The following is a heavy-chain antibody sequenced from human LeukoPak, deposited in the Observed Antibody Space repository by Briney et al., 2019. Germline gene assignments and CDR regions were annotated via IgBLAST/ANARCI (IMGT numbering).Heavy chain of an antibody. CDR2: IIPIFAAT. CDR1: GGTFTTYG. CDR3: ARTLREVSHHNPYYYYYYMDV. Sequence: GASVKVSCKASGGTFTTYGISWVRQAPGQRLEWVGGIIPIFAATTYARNFQGRVTITADKSTTTAYMELSSLRSEDTAVYYCARTLREVSHHNPYYYYYYMDVWGKGTTVTISS. V-gene: IGHV1-69*06. J-gene: IGHJ6*03. D-gene: IGHD1-14*01.